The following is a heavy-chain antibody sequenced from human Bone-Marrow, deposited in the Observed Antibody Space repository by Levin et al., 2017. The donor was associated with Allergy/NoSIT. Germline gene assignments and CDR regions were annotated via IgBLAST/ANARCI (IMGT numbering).Heavy chain of an antibody. D-gene: IGHD1-1*01. J-gene: IGHJ4*02. CDR3: AHRDWNDLRLDY. V-gene: IGHV2-5*02. CDR2: IYWDDDK. CDR1: GFSLSTSGVG. Sequence: SGPTLVKPPQTLTLTCTFSGFSLSTSGVGVGWIRQPPGKALEWLALIYWDDDKRYSPSLKSRLTITKDTSKNQVVLTMTNMDPVDTATYYCAHRDWNDLRLDYWGQGTLVTVSS.